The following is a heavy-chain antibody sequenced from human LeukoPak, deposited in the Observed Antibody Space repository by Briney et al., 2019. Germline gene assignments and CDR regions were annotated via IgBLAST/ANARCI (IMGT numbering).Heavy chain of an antibody. CDR1: GFTFSSYE. CDR3: AKGLVGAPAFDY. Sequence: GGSLRLSCAASGFTFSSYEMNWVRQAPGKGLEWVSYISSSGSTIYYADSVKGRFTISRDNSKNALYLQMNSLRAEDTAVYYCAKGLVGAPAFDYWGQGTLVTVSS. D-gene: IGHD1-26*01. CDR2: ISSSGSTI. V-gene: IGHV3-48*03. J-gene: IGHJ4*02.